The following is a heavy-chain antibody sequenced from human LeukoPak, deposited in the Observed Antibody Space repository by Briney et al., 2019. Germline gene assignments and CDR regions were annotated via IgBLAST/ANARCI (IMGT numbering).Heavy chain of an antibody. J-gene: IGHJ4*02. V-gene: IGHV4-61*02. D-gene: IGHD3-10*01. CDR3: ARDYYGSGSYRYYFDY. CDR2: IYTSGST. CDR1: GGSISSGSYY. Sequence: SETLSLTCTVSGGSISSGSYYWSWIRQPAGKGLEWIGRIYTSGSTNYNPSLKSRVTISVDTSKNQFSLKLTSLTAADTAIYYCARDYYGSGSYRYYFDYWGQGTLVAVSS.